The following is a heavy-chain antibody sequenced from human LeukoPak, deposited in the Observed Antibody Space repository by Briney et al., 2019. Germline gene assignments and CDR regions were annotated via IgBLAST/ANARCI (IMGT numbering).Heavy chain of an antibody. CDR3: AREVGYSGYDFRWFDP. J-gene: IGHJ5*02. V-gene: IGHV4-59*11. CDR1: DDSFSSHY. D-gene: IGHD5-12*01. Sequence: SETLSLTCAVSDDSFSSHYWTWIRQPPGKGLEWIGYISYIGSTNYNPSLKSRVTISIDTSKNQFSLKLSSVTAADTAVYYCAREVGYSGYDFRWFDPWGQGTLVTVSS. CDR2: ISYIGST.